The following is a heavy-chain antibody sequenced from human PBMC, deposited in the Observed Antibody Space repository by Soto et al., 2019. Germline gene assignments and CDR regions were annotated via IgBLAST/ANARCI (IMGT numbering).Heavy chain of an antibody. CDR3: AKDYAGYYYYIDV. Sequence: EVQLVESGGGLVQPGRSLRLSCAASGFTFDDFAMHWVRQAPGKGLEWVSGINWNSGDINYAESVKGRFTISRDNAKNSLYLQMNCLRAEDTALYYCAKDYAGYYYYIDVWGKGTTVTVSS. J-gene: IGHJ6*03. V-gene: IGHV3-9*01. CDR1: GFTFDDFA. CDR2: INWNSGDI.